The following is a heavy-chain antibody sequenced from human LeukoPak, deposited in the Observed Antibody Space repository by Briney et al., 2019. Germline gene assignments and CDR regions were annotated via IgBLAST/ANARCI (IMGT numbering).Heavy chain of an antibody. CDR3: ARVPYCSSSSCYSWFDP. CDR2: INSDGSST. Sequence: GGSLRLSCAASGFTSSSYYMHWVRQAPGKGLVWVSRINSDGSSTNYADSVKGRFTISRDNAKSTLYLQMNSLRAEDTAVYYCARVPYCSSSSCYSWFDPWGQGTLVTVSS. V-gene: IGHV3-74*01. D-gene: IGHD2-2*02. CDR1: GFTSSSYY. J-gene: IGHJ5*02.